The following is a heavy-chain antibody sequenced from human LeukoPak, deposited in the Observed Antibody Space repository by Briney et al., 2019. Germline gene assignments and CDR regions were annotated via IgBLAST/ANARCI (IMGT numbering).Heavy chain of an antibody. Sequence: PSETLSLTCTLSGVSLRDSAYYWGWIRQAPGKGLDWIASIYYSGVTYFHPSLGSRASIFLDTSNNRFSLELTSVTAADTAVYYCVRHGGTSSLISYSWFDPWGQGILVTVAS. J-gene: IGHJ5*02. CDR1: GVSLRDSAYY. CDR2: IYYSGVT. V-gene: IGHV4-39*01. CDR3: VRHGGTSSLISYSWFDP. D-gene: IGHD2-2*01.